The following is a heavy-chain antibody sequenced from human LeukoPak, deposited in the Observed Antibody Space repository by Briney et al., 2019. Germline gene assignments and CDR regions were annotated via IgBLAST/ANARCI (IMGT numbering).Heavy chain of an antibody. J-gene: IGHJ6*03. V-gene: IGHV4-59*01. CDR1: VGSISSYS. D-gene: IGHD6-6*01. CDR2: IYYSGGT. Sequence: TSETLSLTCTVSVGSISSYSWSWIRQPPGKGLEWIGYIYYSGGTNYSPSLKSRVTMSVDTSKNQLSLKLSSVTAADTAVYYCARVLYSSSSSAYYYYMDVWGKGTTVTVSS. CDR3: ARVLYSSSSSAYYYYMDV.